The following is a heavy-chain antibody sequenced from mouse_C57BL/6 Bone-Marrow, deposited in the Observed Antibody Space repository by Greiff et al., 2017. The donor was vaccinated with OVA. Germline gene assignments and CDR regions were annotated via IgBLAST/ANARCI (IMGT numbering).Heavy chain of an antibody. CDR3: ARKGGYYVRYAMDY. Sequence: VKLVESGPGLVAPSQSLSITCTVSGFSLTSYAISWVRQPPGTGLAWLGVIWTGGCKNYNSALNSRLSISKDNSKSQVFLKMNSLQTDDTTRYYCARKGGYYVRYAMDYWGQGTSVTVSS. J-gene: IGHJ4*01. CDR1: GFSLTSYA. V-gene: IGHV2-9-1*01. D-gene: IGHD2-3*01. CDR2: IWTGGCK.